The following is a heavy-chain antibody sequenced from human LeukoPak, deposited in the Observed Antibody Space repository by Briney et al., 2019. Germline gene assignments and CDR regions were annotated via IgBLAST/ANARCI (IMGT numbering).Heavy chain of an antibody. J-gene: IGHJ4*02. Sequence: SETLSLTCAVYGGSFSGHNWSWIRQSPGKGLEWIGEINHSGSTNYNLSLKSRVTISIDTSKNQFSLKLSSVTAADTAVYYCARSSTNSSNWSYYFDYWGQGTLVTVSS. V-gene: IGHV4-34*01. CDR1: GGSFSGHN. D-gene: IGHD6-13*01. CDR2: INHSGST. CDR3: ARSSTNSSNWSYYFDY.